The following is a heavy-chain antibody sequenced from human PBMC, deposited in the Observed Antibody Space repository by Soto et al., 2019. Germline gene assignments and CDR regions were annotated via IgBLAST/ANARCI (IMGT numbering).Heavy chain of an antibody. D-gene: IGHD3-3*01. CDR2: ISYDGSNK. J-gene: IGHJ6*02. Sequence: GGSLRLSCAASGFTFSSYAMHWVRQAPGKGLEWVAVISYDGSNKYYADSVKGRFTISRDNSKNTLYLQMNSLRAEDTAVYYCARADFWSGYYPQKDYYGMDVWGQGTTVTVSS. CDR3: ARADFWSGYYPQKDYYGMDV. CDR1: GFTFSSYA. V-gene: IGHV3-30-3*01.